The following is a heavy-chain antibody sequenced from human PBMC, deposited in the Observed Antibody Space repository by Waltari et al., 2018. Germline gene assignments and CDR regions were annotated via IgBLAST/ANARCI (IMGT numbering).Heavy chain of an antibody. Sequence: EVQVMESGGGLVQPGGSVRLSCAASGFPFSPYSMTWVRPPPGKGLEWVSSIPGSGVSTYYADSVKSRFTISRDNSKNTLYLQMNSLRADDTAVYFCAKVYFSSLDYWGQGALVTVSS. V-gene: IGHV3-23*01. J-gene: IGHJ4*02. D-gene: IGHD3-9*01. CDR2: IPGSGVST. CDR3: AKVYFSSLDY. CDR1: GFPFSPYS.